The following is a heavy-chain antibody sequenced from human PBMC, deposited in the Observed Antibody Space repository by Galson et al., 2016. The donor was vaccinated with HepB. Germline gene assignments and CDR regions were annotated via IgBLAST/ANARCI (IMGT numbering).Heavy chain of an antibody. CDR2: IYPGDSDT. CDR1: GYTFSTYW. J-gene: IGHJ5*02. D-gene: IGHD4-17*01. Sequence: QSGAEVKKSGESLRISCPGSGYTFSTYWIAWVRQMPGRGLEWMGSIYPGDSDTRYSPSFQGLVTISADKSITTAYLQWRNLRASDTAIYYCATSPNHYGDYRGWFDPWGPGTRVIVSS. V-gene: IGHV5-51*01. CDR3: ATSPNHYGDYRGWFDP.